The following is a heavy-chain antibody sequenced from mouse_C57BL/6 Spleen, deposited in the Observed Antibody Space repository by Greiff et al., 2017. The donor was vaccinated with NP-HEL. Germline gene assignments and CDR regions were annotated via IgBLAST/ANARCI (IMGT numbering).Heavy chain of an antibody. CDR2: IYPGDGDT. J-gene: IGHJ3*01. CDR1: GYAFSSSW. V-gene: IGHV1-82*01. Sequence: VQLQQSGPELVKPGASVKISCKASGYAFSSSWMNWVKQRPGKGLEWIGRIYPGDGDTNYNGKFKGKATLTADKSSSTAYMQLSSLTSEDSAVYFCAEIYDGYDGFAYWGQGTLVTVSA. CDR3: AEIYDGYDGFAY. D-gene: IGHD2-3*01.